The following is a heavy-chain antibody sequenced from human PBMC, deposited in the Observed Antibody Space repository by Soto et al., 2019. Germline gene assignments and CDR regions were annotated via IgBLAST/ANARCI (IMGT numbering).Heavy chain of an antibody. D-gene: IGHD3-22*01. Sequence: QVQLVQSGAEVKKPGSSVKVSCKASGGTFSSYAIGWVRQAPGQGLEWMGGIIPIFGTANYAQKFQGRVTITADESTSTAYMELSSLRTEDTAVYYCAREGASGSHIGYWGHRPLVTVSS. V-gene: IGHV1-69*01. J-gene: IGHJ4*01. CDR3: AREGASGSHIGY. CDR1: GGTFSSYA. CDR2: IIPIFGTA.